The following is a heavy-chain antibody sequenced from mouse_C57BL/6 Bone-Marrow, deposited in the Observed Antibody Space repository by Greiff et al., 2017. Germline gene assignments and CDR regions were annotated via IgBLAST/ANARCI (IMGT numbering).Heavy chain of an antibody. CDR1: GFTFSSYG. J-gene: IGHJ4*01. D-gene: IGHD2-2*01. V-gene: IGHV5-6*02. CDR3: AIWLRRAMDY. CDR2: ISSGGSYT. Sequence: DVKLVESGGDLVKPGGSLKLSCAASGFTFSSYGMSWVRQTPDKRLEWVATISSGGSYTYYPDSVKGRFTISRDNAKNTLYLQMSSLKSEDTAMYYCAIWLRRAMDYWGQGTSVTVSS.